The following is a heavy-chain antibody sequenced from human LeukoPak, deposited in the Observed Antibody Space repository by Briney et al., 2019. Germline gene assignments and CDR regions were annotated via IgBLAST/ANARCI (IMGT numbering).Heavy chain of an antibody. CDR2: IYYSGST. V-gene: IGHV4-39*01. D-gene: IGHD2-21*02. J-gene: IGHJ5*02. Sequence: SETLSLTCTVSGGSIISSTFYWGWVRQPPGKGLEWIGSIYYSGSTYYNPSLKSRVTISVDTSKNQFSLKLSSVTAADTAVYYCARQSPPKTIVVVTAIPPWFDPWGQGTLVTVSS. CDR1: GGSIISSTFY. CDR3: ARQSPPKTIVVVTAIPPWFDP.